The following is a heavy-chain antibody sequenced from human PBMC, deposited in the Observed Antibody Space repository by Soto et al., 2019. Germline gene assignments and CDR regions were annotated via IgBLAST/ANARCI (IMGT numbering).Heavy chain of an antibody. CDR1: GGSFSGYY. Sequence: SETLSLTCAVYGGSFSGYYWSWIRQPPGKGLEWIGEINHSGSTNYNPSLKSRVTISVDTSKNQFSLKLSSVTAADTAVYYCARRRTYGSGSKEWGQGTLVTVSS. CDR3: ARRRTYGSGSKE. V-gene: IGHV4-34*01. CDR2: INHSGST. D-gene: IGHD3-10*01. J-gene: IGHJ4*02.